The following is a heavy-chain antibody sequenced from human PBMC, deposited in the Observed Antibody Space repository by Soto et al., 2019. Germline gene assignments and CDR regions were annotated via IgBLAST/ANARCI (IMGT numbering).Heavy chain of an antibody. J-gene: IGHJ4*02. D-gene: IGHD4-17*01. Sequence: QLQLQESGSGLVKPSQTLSLTCAVSGGSISSGGYSWTWIRQPPGKGLEWIGYIYHSGSTYYNPSLTSPVTISVDRSTKQFSLKLSSVTAADTAGYYCARGMTTVTTLDYWGQGTLVTVSS. CDR1: GGSISSGGYS. CDR2: IYHSGST. V-gene: IGHV4-30-2*01. CDR3: ARGMTTVTTLDY.